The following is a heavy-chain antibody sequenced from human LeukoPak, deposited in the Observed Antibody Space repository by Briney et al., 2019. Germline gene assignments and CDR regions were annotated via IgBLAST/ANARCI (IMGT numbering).Heavy chain of an antibody. D-gene: IGHD1-1*01. J-gene: IGHJ4*02. V-gene: IGHV3-7*03. Sequence: GGSLRLSCAASGLIFSSYWMSWVRQAPGKGLEWVANIKKDGSEKYYVDSVKGRFTISRDNAKNSLYLQMNSLRAEDTAVYYCAKATGTFYYFDYWGQGTLVTVSS. CDR2: IKKDGSEK. CDR1: GLIFSSYW. CDR3: AKATGTFYYFDY.